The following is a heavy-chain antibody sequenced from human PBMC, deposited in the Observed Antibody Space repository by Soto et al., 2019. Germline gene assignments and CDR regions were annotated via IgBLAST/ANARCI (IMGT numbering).Heavy chain of an antibody. D-gene: IGHD3-3*01. CDR3: ARVYDFWSGYFPHGMDV. J-gene: IGHJ6*02. V-gene: IGHV4-34*01. CDR1: GGSISGYY. CDR2: INHSGST. Sequence: SETLSLTCAVYGGSISGYYWSWIRQPPGKGLEWIVEINHSGSTNYNPSLKSRVTISVDTSKNQFSLKLSFVTAAGTAVYYCARVYDFWSGYFPHGMDVWGQGTTVTVSS.